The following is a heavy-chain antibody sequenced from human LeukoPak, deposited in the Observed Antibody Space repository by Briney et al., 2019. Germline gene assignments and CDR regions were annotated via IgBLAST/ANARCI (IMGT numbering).Heavy chain of an antibody. Sequence: ASVTVSCKASGGTFSSYAISWVRQAPGQGLEWMGWISAYNGNTNYAQKLQGRVTMTTDTSTSTAYMELRSLRSDDTAVYYCARRYKEAGYGLDYWGQGTLVTVSS. CDR1: GGTFSSYA. D-gene: IGHD1-1*01. CDR3: ARRYKEAGYGLDY. CDR2: ISAYNGNT. V-gene: IGHV1-18*01. J-gene: IGHJ4*02.